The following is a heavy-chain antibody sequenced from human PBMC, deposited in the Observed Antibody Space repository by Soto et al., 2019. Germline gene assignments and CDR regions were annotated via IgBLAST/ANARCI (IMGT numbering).Heavy chain of an antibody. Sequence: GGSLRLSCAASGFTFSSYWMSWVRQAPGKGLEWVANIKQDGSEKYYVDSVKGRFTISRDNAKNSLYLQINSLRAEDTAVYYCARERGERYCSGCSCYSGSAWFDPWGQGTLVTVSS. CDR3: ARERGERYCSGCSCYSGSAWFDP. CDR2: IKQDGSEK. V-gene: IGHV3-7*01. J-gene: IGHJ5*02. D-gene: IGHD2-15*01. CDR1: GFTFSSYW.